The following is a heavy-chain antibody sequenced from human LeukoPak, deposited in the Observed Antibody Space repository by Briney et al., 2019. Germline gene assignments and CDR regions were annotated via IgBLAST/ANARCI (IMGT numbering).Heavy chain of an antibody. J-gene: IGHJ4*02. CDR2: IYYSGST. Sequence: SETLSLTCTVSGGSISSYYWSWIRQPPGKGLKWIGYIYYSGSTSYSPSLRSRVTISVGTSKNQFSLKLSSVTAADAAVYYCARDPGEYCSSTSCYPGGFDHWGQGTLVTVSS. CDR3: ARDPGEYCSSTSCYPGGFDH. V-gene: IGHV4-59*01. CDR1: GGSISSYY. D-gene: IGHD2-2*01.